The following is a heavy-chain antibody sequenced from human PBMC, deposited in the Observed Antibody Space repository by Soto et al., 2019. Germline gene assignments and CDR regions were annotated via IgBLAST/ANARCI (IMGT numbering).Heavy chain of an antibody. J-gene: IGHJ4*02. D-gene: IGHD3-16*01. CDR1: GFTFSSYA. CDR2: ISGSGGST. Sequence: EVQLLESGGGLVQPGGSLRLSCAASGFTFSSYAMSWVRQAPGKGLEWVSAISGSGGSTYYADSVKGRFTISRDNSKNTLYLQMNSLRAEDTAVYYCAKDSGPLQNMITFGGVISDYWGQGTLVTVSS. V-gene: IGHV3-23*01. CDR3: AKDSGPLQNMITFGGVISDY.